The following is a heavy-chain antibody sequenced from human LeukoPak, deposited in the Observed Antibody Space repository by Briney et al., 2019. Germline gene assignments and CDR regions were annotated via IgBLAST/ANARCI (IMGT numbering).Heavy chain of an antibody. V-gene: IGHV5-51*01. Sequence: GESLKISCKGSGYTFTNYWVAWVRQMPGKGLEWVGSIWPCDSDARYSPSFRGQVTFSADISISTAFLQWSSLKASDTAIYFCARLADTTCWGQGTLATVSS. D-gene: IGHD2-2*01. CDR1: GYTFTNYW. CDR3: ARLADTTC. CDR2: IWPCDSDA. J-gene: IGHJ4*02.